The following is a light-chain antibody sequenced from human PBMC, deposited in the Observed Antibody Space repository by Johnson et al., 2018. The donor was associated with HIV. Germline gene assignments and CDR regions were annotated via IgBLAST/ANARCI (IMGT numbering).Light chain of an antibody. Sequence: QSVLTQPPSVSAAPGQKVTISCSGSTSNIGNNYVSWYQHLPRTAPKLLIYDNNKRPSGIPDRFSGSKSGTSATLGITGLQTGDEADYYCGTWDSSLSTFYVFGTGTKVTGL. CDR2: DNN. J-gene: IGLJ1*01. CDR3: GTWDSSLSTFYV. V-gene: IGLV1-51*01. CDR1: TSNIGNNY.